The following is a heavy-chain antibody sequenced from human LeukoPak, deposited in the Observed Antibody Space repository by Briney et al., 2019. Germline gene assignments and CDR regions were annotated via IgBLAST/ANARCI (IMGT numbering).Heavy chain of an antibody. CDR2: TSAYNGNT. Sequence: GASVKVSCKASGYTFTSYGISWVRQAPGQGLEWLGWTSAYNGNTNYAQKLQGRVTMTTDTSTSTAYMELRSLRSDDTAVYYCARASSTHYVEDYWGQGTLVTVSS. CDR1: GYTFTSYG. D-gene: IGHD3-16*01. V-gene: IGHV1-18*01. CDR3: ARASSTHYVEDY. J-gene: IGHJ4*02.